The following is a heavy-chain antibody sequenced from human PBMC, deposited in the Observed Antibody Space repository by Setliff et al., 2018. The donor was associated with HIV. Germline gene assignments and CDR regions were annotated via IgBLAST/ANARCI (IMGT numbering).Heavy chain of an antibody. CDR1: GYSISSGYY. D-gene: IGHD1-1*01. V-gene: IGHV4-38-2*01. CDR3: ARLTTVGAFDI. CDR2: IYHSGST. Sequence: SETLSLTCGVSGYSISSGYYWGWIRQPPGKGLEWIGSIYHSGSTYYNPSLKSRVTISVDTSKNQFSLKLSSVTAADTAMYYCARLTTVGAFDIWGQGTMVTVSS. J-gene: IGHJ3*02.